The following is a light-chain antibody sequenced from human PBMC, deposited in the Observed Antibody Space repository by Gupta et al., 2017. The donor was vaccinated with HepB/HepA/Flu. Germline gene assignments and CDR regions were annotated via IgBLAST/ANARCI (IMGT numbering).Light chain of an antibody. J-gene: IGLJ3*02. CDR1: SSDVGGYNC. CDR3: HSHKTTNNLFV. CDR2: DDS. Sequence: QSALTQPASVSGSPGQSSNISCTGTSSDVGGYNCVSWYQQYAGQAPKLLIFDDSNRPSGVPDRFSGSKSGTTASLTITGLQAEDEADYYCHSHKTTNNLFVFGGGTKLTVL. V-gene: IGLV2-14*03.